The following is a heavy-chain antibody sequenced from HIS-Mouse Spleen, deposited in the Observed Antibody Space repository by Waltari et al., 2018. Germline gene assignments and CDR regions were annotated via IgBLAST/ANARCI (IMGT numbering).Heavy chain of an antibody. CDR2: IYYSGST. J-gene: IGHJ2*01. D-gene: IGHD6-13*01. V-gene: IGHV4-39*07. CDR3: AREIPYSSSWYDWYFDL. CDR1: GGSISSSSYY. Sequence: QLQLQESGPGLVKPSETLSLTCTVSGGSISSSSYYWGWIRQPPGKGLEWIGSIYYSGSTYYKPSRNSRVTISVDTSKNQFSLKLSSVTAADTAVYYCAREIPYSSSWYDWYFDLWGRGTLVTVSS.